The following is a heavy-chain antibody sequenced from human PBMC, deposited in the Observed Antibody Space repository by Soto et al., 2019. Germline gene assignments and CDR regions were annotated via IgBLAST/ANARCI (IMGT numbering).Heavy chain of an antibody. Sequence: VQLQESGPGLVKPSGTLSLTCTVSGGSISTTNWWRWVRQSPGKGLGWSGEILHIGSTNYNPSLKTLVTTSIDMSETLSSLRPSSVPAVDTAVYYCASGFDSDGVYDGGHPWGQGTLVSVSS. CDR1: GGSISTTNW. CDR2: ILHIGST. V-gene: IGHV4-4*02. D-gene: IGHD3-16*01. CDR3: ASGFDSDGVYDGGHP. J-gene: IGHJ5*02.